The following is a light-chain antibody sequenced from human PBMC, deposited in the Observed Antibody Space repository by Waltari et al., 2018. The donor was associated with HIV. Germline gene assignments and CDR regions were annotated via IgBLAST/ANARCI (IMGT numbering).Light chain of an antibody. J-gene: IGKJ4*01. CDR2: AAS. CDR3: LQDYNALT. V-gene: IGKV1-6*01. CDR1: QDLRNE. Sequence: ATQIPQSPSSLSASVGDIVTIPCRSRQDLRNELGWYQQKPGKAHELLIYAASSLQSGVPSRCSGTGSGTDFTLTISGLQPEDFATYCWLQDYNALTFGGGTKVEV.